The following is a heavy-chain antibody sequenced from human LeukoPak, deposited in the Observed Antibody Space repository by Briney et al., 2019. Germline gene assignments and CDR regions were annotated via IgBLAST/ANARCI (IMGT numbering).Heavy chain of an antibody. CDR2: IKQDGSEK. Sequence: GGSLRLSCAASGFTFSSYWMSWVRQAPGKGLEWVANIKQDGSEKYYVDSVKGRFTISRDNAKNSLYLQMNSLRAEDTAVYYCARSITIFGVVYYYYGMDVWAQGTTVTVSS. CDR1: GFTFSSYW. D-gene: IGHD3-3*01. CDR3: ARSITIFGVVYYYYGMDV. V-gene: IGHV3-7*01. J-gene: IGHJ6*02.